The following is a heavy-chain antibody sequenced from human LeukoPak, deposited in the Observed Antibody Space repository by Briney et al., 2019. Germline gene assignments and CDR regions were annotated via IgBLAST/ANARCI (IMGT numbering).Heavy chain of an antibody. D-gene: IGHD5-24*01. CDR1: GFTFDDYA. J-gene: IGHJ4*02. CDR2: ISWNSGSI. CDR3: AKDGRDGYNLGHFDY. V-gene: IGHV3-9*01. Sequence: PGGSLRLSCAASGFTFDDYAMHWVRQAPGKGLEWVSGISWNSGSIGYADSVKGRLTISRDNAKNSLYLQMNSLRAEDTALYYCAKDGRDGYNLGHFDYWGQGTLVTVSS.